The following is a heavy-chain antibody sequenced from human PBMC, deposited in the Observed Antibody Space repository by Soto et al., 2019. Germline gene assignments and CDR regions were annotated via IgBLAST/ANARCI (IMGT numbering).Heavy chain of an antibody. CDR1: GGSFSNDY. CDR2: IFHSGIT. V-gene: IGHV4-59*01. CDR3: ARDRYFYDSRGYYRTLDS. Sequence: SATLSLTCGISGGSFSNDYWTWIRQSPGKGLEWIGYIFHSGITDYNPSVKSRVTISIDKSRNLFSLTLTSVTAADTAVYYCARDRYFYDSRGYYRTLDSWGQGTLVTVSS. J-gene: IGHJ5*01. D-gene: IGHD3-22*01.